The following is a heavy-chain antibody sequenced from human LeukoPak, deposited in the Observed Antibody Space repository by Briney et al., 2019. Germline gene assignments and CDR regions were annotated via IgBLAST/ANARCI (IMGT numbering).Heavy chain of an antibody. V-gene: IGHV3-23*01. J-gene: IGHJ6*03. CDR2: ISGSGGST. CDR1: GFTFSSYA. Sequence: GGSLRLSCAASGFTFSSYAMSWVRQAPGKGLEWASAISGSGGSTYYADSVKGRFTISRDNSKNTLYLQMNSLRAEDTAVYYVTILNYYYYYMDVWGKGTTVTVS. CDR3: TILNYYYYYMDV. D-gene: IGHD3-9*01.